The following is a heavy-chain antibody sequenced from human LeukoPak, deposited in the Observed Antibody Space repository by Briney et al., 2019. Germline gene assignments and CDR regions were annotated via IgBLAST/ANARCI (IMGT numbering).Heavy chain of an antibody. V-gene: IGHV1-18*01. Sequence: GASVKVSCKASSYTFTSYGISWVRQAPGQGLEWMGWISAYNGNTNYAQKLQGRVTMTTDTSTSTAYMELRSLRSDDTAVYYCATYYDILTGYYSAEYFQHWGQGTLVTVSS. CDR2: ISAYNGNT. CDR1: SYTFTSYG. D-gene: IGHD3-9*01. J-gene: IGHJ1*01. CDR3: ATYYDILTGYYSAEYFQH.